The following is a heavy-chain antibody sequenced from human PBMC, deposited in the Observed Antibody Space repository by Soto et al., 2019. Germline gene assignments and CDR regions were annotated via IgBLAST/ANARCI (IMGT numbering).Heavy chain of an antibody. V-gene: IGHV3-23*01. CDR2: ISGSGST. CDR3: AKAALGYCSGGTCYVLDS. CDR1: GFIFTNYA. Sequence: GVALRVSCAVSGFIFTNYAMSWVRQAPGKGLEWVSTISGSGSTYYADSVKGRFTISRDISKNTLYLQMNSLRADDTAVYYCAKAALGYCSGGTCYVLDSWGQGTLVTVSS. J-gene: IGHJ4*02. D-gene: IGHD2-15*01.